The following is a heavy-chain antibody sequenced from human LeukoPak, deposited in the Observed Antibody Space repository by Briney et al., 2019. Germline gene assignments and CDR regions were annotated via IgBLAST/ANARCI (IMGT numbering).Heavy chain of an antibody. J-gene: IGHJ4*02. CDR1: GYTFISYG. CDR2: ISAYNGIT. Sequence: ASVKVSCKASGYTFISYGISWVRQAPGQGLEWVGWISAYNGITNYVQKLQSRVTMTTDTSTSTAYMELRSLRSDDTAVYYCARSRSIAAAADYWGQGTLVIVSS. CDR3: ARSRSIAAAADY. V-gene: IGHV1-18*01. D-gene: IGHD6-13*01.